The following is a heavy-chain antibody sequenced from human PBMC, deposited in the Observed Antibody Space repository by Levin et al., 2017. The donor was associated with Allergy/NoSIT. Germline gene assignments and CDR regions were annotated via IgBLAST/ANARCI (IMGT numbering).Heavy chain of an antibody. V-gene: IGHV3-74*01. CDR2: IRRDTSIT. CDR1: GFTFSPYY. CDR3: VRGGCSATSCLDY. D-gene: IGHD2-15*01. J-gene: IGHJ4*02. Sequence: GGSLRLSCAASGFTFSPYYMHWVRQAPGKGLAWVSNIRRDTSITNYADSVKGRFTISRDNAKNTLYLQMNSLRVEDTAVYYCVRGGCSATSCLDYWGQGTLVTVSS.